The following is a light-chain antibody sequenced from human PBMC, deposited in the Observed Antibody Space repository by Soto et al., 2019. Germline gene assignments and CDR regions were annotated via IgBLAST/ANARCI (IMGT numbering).Light chain of an antibody. J-gene: IGLJ1*01. Sequence: QSALTQPASVSGSPGQSITISCTGTSSDVGGYNYVSWYQQHPGKAPKLMTYEVSSRPSGVSNRSSGSKSGNTASLTISGLQAEDEADYYCSSYTSSTFYVFGTGTKVTVL. V-gene: IGLV2-14*01. CDR1: SSDVGGYNY. CDR2: EVS. CDR3: SSYTSSTFYV.